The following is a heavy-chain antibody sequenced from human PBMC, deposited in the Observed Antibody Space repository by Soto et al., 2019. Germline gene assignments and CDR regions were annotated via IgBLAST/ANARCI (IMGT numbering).Heavy chain of an antibody. D-gene: IGHD6-13*01. CDR3: ARARGRSWYLQGYMDV. Sequence: GGSLRLSCAASGFTFSSYWMHWVRQAPGKGLVWVSRINSDGSSTSYADSVKGRFTISRDNAKNTLYLQMNSLRAEDTAVFYCARARGRSWYLQGYMDVWGKGTTVTVSS. CDR2: INSDGSST. J-gene: IGHJ6*03. CDR1: GFTFSSYW. V-gene: IGHV3-74*01.